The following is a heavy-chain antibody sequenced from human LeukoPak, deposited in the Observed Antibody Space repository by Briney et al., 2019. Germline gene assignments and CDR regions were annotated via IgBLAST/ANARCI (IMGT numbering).Heavy chain of an antibody. CDR1: GGSISSSSYY. CDR3: ARHSRVVVVPAATPFDY. Sequence: SETLSLTCTVSGGSISSSSYYWGWIRQPPGKGLEWIGSIYYSGSTYYNSSLKSRVTISVDTSKNQFSLKLSSVTAADTAVYYCARHSRVVVVPAATPFDYWGQGTLVTVSS. V-gene: IGHV4-39*01. CDR2: IYYSGST. J-gene: IGHJ4*02. D-gene: IGHD2-2*01.